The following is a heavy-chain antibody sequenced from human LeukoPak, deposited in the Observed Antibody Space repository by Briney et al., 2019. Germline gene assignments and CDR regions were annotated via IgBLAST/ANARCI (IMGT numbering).Heavy chain of an antibody. CDR2: IYYSGST. CDR3: ARRAGRGNGISY. V-gene: IGHV4-39*07. J-gene: IGHJ4*02. D-gene: IGHD4-23*01. CDR1: GGSISSSSYY. Sequence: TSETLSLTCTVSGGSISSSSYYWGWIRQPPGKGLEWIGSIYYSGSTYYNPSLKSRVTISVDTSKNQFSLKLSSVTAADTAVYYCARRAGRGNGISYWGQGTLVTVSS.